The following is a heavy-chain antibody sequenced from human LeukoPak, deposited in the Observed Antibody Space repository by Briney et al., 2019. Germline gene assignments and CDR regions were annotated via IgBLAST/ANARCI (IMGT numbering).Heavy chain of an antibody. CDR2: IYYSGST. CDR1: GGSISSYY. D-gene: IGHD6-13*01. V-gene: IGHV4-59*01. Sequence: SETLSLTCTVSGGSISSYYWSWIRQPPGKGLEWIGYIYYSGSTHYNPSLKSRVTISVDTSKNQFSLKLNSVTAADTAVYYCARWSAAAGTYDYWGQGTLVTVSS. CDR3: ARWSAAAGTYDY. J-gene: IGHJ4*02.